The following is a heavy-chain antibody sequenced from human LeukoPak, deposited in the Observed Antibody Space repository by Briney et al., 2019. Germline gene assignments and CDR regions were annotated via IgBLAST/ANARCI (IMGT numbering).Heavy chain of an antibody. CDR2: IHYSGST. D-gene: IGHD5-24*01. V-gene: IGHV4-59*01. J-gene: IGHJ6*03. CDR1: GDSINRYY. Sequence: SETLSLNCSVSGDSINRYYWNWIRQAPGKGLEWVGYIHYSGSTNYNPSLKSRVTISADTSKKQFSLKLRSVTAADTAVYYCARLRVERYYYYYMDVWGNGTTATVSS. CDR3: ARLRVERYYYYYMDV.